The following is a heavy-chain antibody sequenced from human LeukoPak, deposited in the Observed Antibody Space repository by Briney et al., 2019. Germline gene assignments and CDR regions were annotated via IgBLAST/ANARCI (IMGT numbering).Heavy chain of an antibody. CDR2: INPNSGGT. J-gene: IGHJ4*02. V-gene: IGHV1-2*02. CDR1: GYTFTGYY. Sequence: GASVKVSCKASGYTFTGYYMHWVRQAPGQGLEWMGWINPNSGGTNYAQKFQGRVTMTRDTSISTAYMELSRLRSDDTAVYYCARAYMDSGSYRPDDYWGQGTLVTVSS. D-gene: IGHD1-26*01. CDR3: ARAYMDSGSYRPDDY.